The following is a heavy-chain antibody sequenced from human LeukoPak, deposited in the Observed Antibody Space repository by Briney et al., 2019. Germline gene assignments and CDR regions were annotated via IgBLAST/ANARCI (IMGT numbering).Heavy chain of an antibody. CDR2: ISGSGGGT. V-gene: IGHV3-23*01. Sequence: GGTLRLSCAASGFTFASYAMSWVRQAPGKGLEWVSAISGSGGGTYYADSVKGRFTISRDNSKNTLYLQMNSLRAEDTAVYYCAKGDFYGDYPYGMDVWGQGTTVTVSS. D-gene: IGHD3-3*01. CDR1: GFTFASYA. CDR3: AKGDFYGDYPYGMDV. J-gene: IGHJ6*02.